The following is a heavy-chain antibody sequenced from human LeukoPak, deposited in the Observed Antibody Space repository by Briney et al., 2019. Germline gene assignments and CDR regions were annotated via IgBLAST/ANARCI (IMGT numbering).Heavy chain of an antibody. CDR1: GFTFSSYA. V-gene: IGHV3-23*01. CDR2: ISATGGSI. J-gene: IGHJ4*02. Sequence: GGSLRLSCAASGFTFSSYAMSWVRQAPGKGLEWVSTISATGGSIYYADSVKGRLTISRDNSKNTLYLQMNSLRAEDTAVYYCARDRDRGIVVVPALLDYWGQGTLVTVSS. CDR3: ARDRDRGIVVVPALLDY. D-gene: IGHD2-2*01.